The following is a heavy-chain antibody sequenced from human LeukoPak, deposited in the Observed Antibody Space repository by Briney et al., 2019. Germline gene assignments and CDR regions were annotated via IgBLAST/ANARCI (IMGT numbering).Heavy chain of an antibody. CDR2: IIPILGIA. CDR3: GRYCSSTSCPIASAFDY. D-gene: IGHD2-2*01. CDR1: GGTFSSYA. V-gene: IGHV1-69*04. Sequence: GSSVKVSCKASGGTFSSYAISWVRQAPGQGLEWMGRIIPILGIANYAQKFQGRVTITADKSTSTAYMELSSLRSEDTAVYYCGRYCSSTSCPIASAFDYWGQGTLVIVSS. J-gene: IGHJ4*02.